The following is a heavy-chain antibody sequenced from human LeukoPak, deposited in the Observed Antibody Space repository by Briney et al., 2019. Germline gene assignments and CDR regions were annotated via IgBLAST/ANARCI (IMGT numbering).Heavy chain of an antibody. CDR1: GGSFSSYG. CDR3: AREWEYYYDSSGYYG. D-gene: IGHD3-22*01. CDR2: IIPIFGTA. J-gene: IGHJ4*02. V-gene: IGHV1-69*06. Sequence: SVKVSCKASGGSFSSYGISWVRQAPGQGLEWMGGIIPIFGTAKYAQKFQGRVTITADKSTSTAYMELSSLRSEDTAVYYCAREWEYYYDSSGYYGWGQGTLVTVSS.